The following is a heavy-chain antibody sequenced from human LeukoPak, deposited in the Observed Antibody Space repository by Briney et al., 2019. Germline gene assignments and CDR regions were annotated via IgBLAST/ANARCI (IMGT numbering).Heavy chain of an antibody. CDR2: ISYDGSNE. J-gene: IGHJ4*02. CDR3: TRATGSFYGLGY. Sequence: GGSLRLSCAASGFTFSSYGMHWVRQAPGKGLEWVAIISYDGSNEYSADSVKGRFTISRDNAKNTLYLQMNSLRAEDTAVYYCTRATGSFYGLGYWGQGTLVTVSS. CDR1: GFTFSSYG. D-gene: IGHD1-26*01. V-gene: IGHV3-30*03.